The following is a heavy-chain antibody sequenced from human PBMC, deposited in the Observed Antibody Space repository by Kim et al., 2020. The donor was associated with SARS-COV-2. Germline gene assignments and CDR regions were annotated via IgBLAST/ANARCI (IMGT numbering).Heavy chain of an antibody. V-gene: IGHV3-48*04. CDR3: AKDPGGATGGFDY. CDR2: ISSSSRSI. D-gene: IGHD1-26*01. CDR1: GFTFSLYS. Sequence: GGSLRLSCAASGFTFSLYSMNWVRQAPGQGLEWISYISSSSRSIKYADSVKGRFTISRDNARKSLYLQMDSLRVEDTAAYYCAKDPGGATGGFDYCGQGT. J-gene: IGHJ4*02.